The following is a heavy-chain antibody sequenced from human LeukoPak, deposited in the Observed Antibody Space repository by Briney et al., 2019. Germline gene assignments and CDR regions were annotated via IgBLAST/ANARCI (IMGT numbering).Heavy chain of an antibody. V-gene: IGHV4-34*01. D-gene: IGHD5-18*01. J-gene: IGHJ4*02. Sequence: SETLSLTCAVYCGSFSGYYWSWIRQPPGKGLEGIGEINHSGSTNYNPSLLRRVTISVDTSKNQFSLKLSSVTAADTAVYYCARIDTAMVYPFDYWGQGTLVTVSS. CDR2: INHSGST. CDR3: ARIDTAMVYPFDY. CDR1: CGSFSGYY.